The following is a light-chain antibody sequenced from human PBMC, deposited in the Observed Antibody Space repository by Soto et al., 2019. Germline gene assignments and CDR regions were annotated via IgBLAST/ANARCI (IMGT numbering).Light chain of an antibody. V-gene: IGKV3D-15*02. Sequence: ERVMTQSPSTLSVSPGERATLSCRASQSVSNNLALYQQKLGQAPRLLIYGASTRATGIPARFSGSGSGTEFTLTISSLQSEDFAVYYCQQYGSSPGTFGQGTKVDIK. CDR2: GAS. CDR1: QSVSNN. CDR3: QQYGSSPGT. J-gene: IGKJ1*01.